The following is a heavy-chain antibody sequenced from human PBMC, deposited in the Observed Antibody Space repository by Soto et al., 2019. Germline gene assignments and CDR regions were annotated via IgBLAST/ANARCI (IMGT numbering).Heavy chain of an antibody. CDR3: ARGGDIVVVTAPLDY. CDR1: GYTFTNYY. J-gene: IGHJ4*02. CDR2: IKPSGGET. D-gene: IGHD2-21*02. Sequence: QVQLVQSGAEVKKPGASVKVSCRASGYTFTNYYMHWMRQAPGQGLEWMGIIKPSGGETTYAQKFLGRATMTRETSTGTFYMELITLRSEDTAVYYCARGGDIVVVTAPLDYWGQGTLVTVSS. V-gene: IGHV1-46*01.